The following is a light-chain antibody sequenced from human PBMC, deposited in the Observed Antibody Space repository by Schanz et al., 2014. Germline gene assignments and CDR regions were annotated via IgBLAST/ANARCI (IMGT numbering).Light chain of an antibody. J-gene: IGLJ3*02. CDR1: SSNIGAGYD. CDR3: AAWDDSLKGLV. Sequence: QFVLTQPPSVSGAPGQRVTISCTGSSSNIGAGYDVYWYQQLPGTAPKLLIYGNKNRPSGVPDRFSGSKSGTSASLAITGLQAEDEADYYCAAWDDSLKGLVFGGGTKLTVL. CDR2: GNK. V-gene: IGLV1-40*01.